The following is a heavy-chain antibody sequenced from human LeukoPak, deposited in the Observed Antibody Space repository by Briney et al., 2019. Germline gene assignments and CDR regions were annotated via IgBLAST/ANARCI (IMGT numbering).Heavy chain of an antibody. CDR1: GGSIISYY. Sequence: SETLSLTCTVSGGSIISYYWSWIRQPAGKGLEWIGRIYTSGSTNYNPSLKSRVTISVDKSKNQFSLKLSSVTAADTAVYYCARRSSSWYGLDYWGQGTLVTVSS. V-gene: IGHV4-4*07. D-gene: IGHD6-13*01. CDR2: IYTSGST. CDR3: ARRSSSWYGLDY. J-gene: IGHJ4*02.